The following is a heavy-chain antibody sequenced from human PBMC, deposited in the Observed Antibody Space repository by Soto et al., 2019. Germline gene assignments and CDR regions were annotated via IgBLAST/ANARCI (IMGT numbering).Heavy chain of an antibody. V-gene: IGHV3-23*01. CDR3: AKWSPYGDYDH. J-gene: IGHJ5*02. D-gene: IGHD4-17*01. CDR1: GFTLSSSA. Sequence: EVQLLESGGGLVQPGGSLRLSCAASGFTLSSSAMSWVRQAPGKGLEWVSAIISSGGGTFYADSVKGRFTISRDFSENTLFLQMNSLRDEDTAVYYCAKWSPYGDYDHWGQGTLVTVSS. CDR2: IISSGGGT.